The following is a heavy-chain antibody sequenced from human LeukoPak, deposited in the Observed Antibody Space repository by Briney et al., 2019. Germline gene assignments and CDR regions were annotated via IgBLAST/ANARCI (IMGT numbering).Heavy chain of an antibody. V-gene: IGHV4-39*01. CDR2: IYYSGST. D-gene: IGHD2-15*01. J-gene: IGHJ4*02. Sequence: PSETLSLTXTVSGGSISSSSYYWGWIRQPPGKGLEWIGSIYYSGSTYYNPSLKSRVTISVDTSKNQFSLKLSSVPAADTAVYYCARQRGSPMVVSSRSIDYWGQGTLVTVSS. CDR3: ARQRGSPMVVSSRSIDY. CDR1: GGSISSSSYY.